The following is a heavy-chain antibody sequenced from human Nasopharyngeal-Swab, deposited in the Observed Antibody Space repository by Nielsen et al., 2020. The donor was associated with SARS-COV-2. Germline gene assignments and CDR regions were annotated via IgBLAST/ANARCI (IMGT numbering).Heavy chain of an antibody. CDR2: IYHSGST. CDR3: ARDRGRITMIVVVNDAFDI. D-gene: IGHD3-22*01. CDR1: GGSISSSNW. J-gene: IGHJ3*02. V-gene: IGHV4-4*02. Sequence: GSLRLSCAVSGGSISSSNWWRWVRQPPGKGLEWMGEIYHSGSTNYNPSLKSRVTISVDKSKNQFSLKLSSVTAADTAVYYCARDRGRITMIVVVNDAFDIWGQGTMVTVSS.